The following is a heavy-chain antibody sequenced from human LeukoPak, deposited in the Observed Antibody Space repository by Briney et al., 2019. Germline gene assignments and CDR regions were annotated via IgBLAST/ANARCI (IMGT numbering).Heavy chain of an antibody. CDR1: GYTFTSYY. CDR3: ARVLVRGSYYHPYFDY. Sequence: ASVKVSCKASGYTFTSYYMHWVRQARGQGLEWMGIINPSGGSTSYAQKFQGRVTMTRDTSTSTVYMELSSLRSEDTAVYYCARVLVRGSYYHPYFDYWGQGTLVTVSS. CDR2: INPSGGST. J-gene: IGHJ4*02. V-gene: IGHV1-46*01. D-gene: IGHD1-26*01.